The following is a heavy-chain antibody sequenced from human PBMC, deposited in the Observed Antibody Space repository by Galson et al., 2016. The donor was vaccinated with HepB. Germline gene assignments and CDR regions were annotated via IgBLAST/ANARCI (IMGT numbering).Heavy chain of an antibody. V-gene: IGHV4-61*08. Sequence: ETLSLTCTGSSGSVSSGGYYWSWVRQSPGKGLEWIGYIQNPGSTNYNPSLKGRVTISIDRSKNQFFLELTSVTAADTAVYYCARDEGFYNGMDVWGQGTTVTVSS. CDR1: SGSVSSGGYY. D-gene: IGHD2/OR15-2a*01. J-gene: IGHJ6*02. CDR2: IQNPGST. CDR3: ARDEGFYNGMDV.